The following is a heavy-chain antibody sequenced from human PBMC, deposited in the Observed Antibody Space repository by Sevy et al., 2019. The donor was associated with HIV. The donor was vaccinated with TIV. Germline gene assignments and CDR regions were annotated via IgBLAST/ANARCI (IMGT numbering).Heavy chain of an antibody. CDR1: GLTLTTTG. CDR2: VTSDGTT. Sequence: GGSLRLSCAASGLTLTTTGMSWVRQAPGKGLEWVAGVTSDGTTYYADSGRDRLTVSGDNSNNTLYLQLNSLRADDTAVFYCAGGDTTMITDLDYWGQGTLVTVSS. CDR3: AGGDTTMITDLDY. J-gene: IGHJ4*02. V-gene: IGHV3-23*01. D-gene: IGHD3-16*01.